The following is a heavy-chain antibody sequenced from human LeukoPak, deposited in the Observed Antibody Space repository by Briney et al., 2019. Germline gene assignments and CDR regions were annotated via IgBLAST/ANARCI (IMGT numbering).Heavy chain of an antibody. V-gene: IGHV3-23*01. CDR3: AKVGDTAMVTGVDY. CDR2: ITGSGGTT. CDR1: GFTFNSYA. Sequence: GGSLRLSCAASGFTFNSYAMSWVRQAPGKGLEWVSTITGSGGTTYYADSVKGRFTISRDNSKNTLYLQMNSLRAEDTAVYYCAKVGDTAMVTGVDYWGQGTLVTVSS. J-gene: IGHJ4*02. D-gene: IGHD5-18*01.